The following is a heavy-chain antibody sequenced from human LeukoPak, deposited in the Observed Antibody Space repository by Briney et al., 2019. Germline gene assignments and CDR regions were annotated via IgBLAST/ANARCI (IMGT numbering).Heavy chain of an antibody. CDR2: IRSKAYGGTT. CDR3: TRLVVPAAPVGGWFDP. D-gene: IGHD2-2*01. J-gene: IGHJ5*02. CDR1: GFTFGDYA. Sequence: PGGSLRLSCTASGFTFGDYAMSWVRQAPGEGVEGVGFIRSKAYGGTTEYAASVKGRFTISRDDSKSIAYLQMNSLKTEDTAVYYCTRLVVPAAPVGGWFDPWGQGTLVTVSS. V-gene: IGHV3-49*04.